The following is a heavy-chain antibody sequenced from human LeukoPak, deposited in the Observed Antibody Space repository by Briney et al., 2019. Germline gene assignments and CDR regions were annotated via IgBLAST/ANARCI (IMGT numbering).Heavy chain of an antibody. J-gene: IGHJ4*02. D-gene: IGHD3-22*01. CDR1: GGSLSSGDYY. CDR3: ARVGSPTNYYDSSGYYQYFDY. Sequence: SQTLSLTCTVSGGSLSSGDYYWSWIRQPPGKGLEWLGYIYYSGSTYYNPSLKSRVTISVDTSKNQFSLKLSSVTAADTAVYYCARVGSPTNYYDSSGYYQYFDYWGQGTLVTVSS. CDR2: IYYSGST. V-gene: IGHV4-30-4*08.